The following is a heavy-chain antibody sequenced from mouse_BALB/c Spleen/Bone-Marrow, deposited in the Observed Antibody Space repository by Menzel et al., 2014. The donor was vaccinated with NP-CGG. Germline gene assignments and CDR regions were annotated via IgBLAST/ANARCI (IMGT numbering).Heavy chain of an antibody. CDR2: INPSNGRT. D-gene: IGHD2-1*01. CDR1: GFTFTSYW. Sequence: QVQLQQSGDELVKPGASVKLSCMASGFTFTSYWIHWVKQRPGQGPEWIGEINPSNGRTNYNEKFKSKATLTKDKSSSTAYMQLSSLTSEDSAVYYCARDGNYRYAMDYWGQGTSVTVSS. J-gene: IGHJ4*01. V-gene: IGHV1S81*02. CDR3: ARDGNYRYAMDY.